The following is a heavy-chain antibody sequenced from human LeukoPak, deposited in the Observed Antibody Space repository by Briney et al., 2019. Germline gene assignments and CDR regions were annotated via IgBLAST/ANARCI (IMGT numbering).Heavy chain of an antibody. Sequence: SETLSLTCTVSGGSISSSSYYWGWIRQPPGKGLEWIGSIYYSGSTYYNPSLKGRVTISVDTSKNQFSLKLSSVTAADTAVYYCARALTVTSDDAFDIWGQGTMVTVSS. J-gene: IGHJ3*02. CDR2: IYYSGST. CDR3: ARALTVTSDDAFDI. CDR1: GGSISSSSYY. D-gene: IGHD4-17*01. V-gene: IGHV4-39*07.